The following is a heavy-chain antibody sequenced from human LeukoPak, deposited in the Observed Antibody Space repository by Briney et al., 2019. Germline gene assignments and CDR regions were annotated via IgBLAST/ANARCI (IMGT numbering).Heavy chain of an antibody. CDR1: GFTVSSNY. J-gene: IGHJ4*02. CDR3: ARGITEYSGYDY. V-gene: IGHV3-66*01. D-gene: IGHD5-12*01. CDR2: FYNSDFT. Sequence: GGSLRLSCAASGFTVSSNYMSWVRQAPWKGLEWVSVFYNSDFTSHADSVKGRFSISRDNSKNTLFLQMNSLRVEDTAVYYCARGITEYSGYDYWGQGTLVTVSS.